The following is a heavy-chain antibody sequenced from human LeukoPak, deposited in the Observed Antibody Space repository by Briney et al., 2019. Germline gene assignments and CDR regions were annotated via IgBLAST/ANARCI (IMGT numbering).Heavy chain of an antibody. D-gene: IGHD1-26*01. Sequence: GGSLRLSCAASGFTFSSYAMHWVRQAPGQGLEWVALISYDEDFRYYADSVKGRLTISRDNSKNTLYLQMNSLRGDDTAVYYCARVQWELLYPDYWGQGTLVTVSS. V-gene: IGHV3-30-3*01. J-gene: IGHJ4*02. CDR3: ARVQWELLYPDY. CDR1: GFTFSSYA. CDR2: ISYDEDFR.